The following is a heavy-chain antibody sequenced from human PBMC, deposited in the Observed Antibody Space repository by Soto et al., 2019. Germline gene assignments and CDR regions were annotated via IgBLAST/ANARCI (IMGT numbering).Heavy chain of an antibody. CDR1: GVSITSGDYF. V-gene: IGHV4-31*03. D-gene: IGHD6-6*01. Sequence: QVHLQESGPGLVKPSQTLSLTCSVSGVSITSGDYFWSWIRQLPGEGLEWIGNIYYSGSTYYNPSLKSRITISVDTSKNQFSLRLSSVTAADTAVYYCARARGYTTSSGIGYWGRGTLVTVSS. CDR3: ARARGYTTSSGIGY. CDR2: IYYSGST. J-gene: IGHJ4*02.